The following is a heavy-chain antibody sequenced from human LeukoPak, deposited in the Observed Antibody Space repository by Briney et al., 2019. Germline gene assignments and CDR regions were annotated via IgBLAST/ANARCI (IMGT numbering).Heavy chain of an antibody. J-gene: IGHJ4*02. CDR1: GYSFTSYW. Sequence: GESLKISCKGSGYSFTSYWISWVRQMPGKGLEWMGRIDPSDSYTNYSPSFQGHVTISADKSISTAYLQWSSLKASDTAMYYCTESPIDHSSSGDYWGQGTLVTVSS. V-gene: IGHV5-10-1*01. CDR3: TESPIDHSSSGDY. D-gene: IGHD6-6*01. CDR2: IDPSDSYT.